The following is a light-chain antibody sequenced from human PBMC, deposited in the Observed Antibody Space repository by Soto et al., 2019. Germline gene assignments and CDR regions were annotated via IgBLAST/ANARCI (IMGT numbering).Light chain of an antibody. CDR3: SSYAGGNNYV. CDR2: EVS. V-gene: IGLV2-8*01. CDR1: SSDVGGYNS. J-gene: IGLJ1*01. Sequence: QSALTQPPSASGSPGQSVTISCTGTSSDVGGYNSVSWYQHHPGKGPKLIIYEVSKRPSGVPDRFSGSKSANTASLTVSGLQAEDEAAYYCSSYAGGNNYVFGTGTKLTVL.